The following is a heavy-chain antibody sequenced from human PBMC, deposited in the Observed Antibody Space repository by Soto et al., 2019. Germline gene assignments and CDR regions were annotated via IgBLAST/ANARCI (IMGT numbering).Heavy chain of an antibody. CDR2: IIPIFGTA. D-gene: IGHD4-17*01. CDR3: ARTYCDYGDSSFYYYGMDV. J-gene: IGHJ6*02. CDR1: GGTFSSYA. V-gene: IGHV1-69*01. Sequence: QVQLVQSGAEVKKPGSSVKVACTASGGTFSSYAISWVRQAPGQGLEWMGGIIPIFGTANYAQKFQGRVTITADDSTSTAYMELSSLRSEDTAVYYCARTYCDYGDSSFYYYGMDVWGQGTTVTVSS.